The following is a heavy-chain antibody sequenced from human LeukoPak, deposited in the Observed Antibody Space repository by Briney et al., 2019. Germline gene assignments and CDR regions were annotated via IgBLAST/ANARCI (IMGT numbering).Heavy chain of an antibody. CDR2: IYPRDGST. Sequence: AVKVSCTASGYTFTSNYIHWVRQAPAQGLEWMGMIYPRDGSTSYAQKFQGRVTVTRDTSTSTVHMELSGLRSEDTAVYYCARDQEGFDYWGQGTLVTASS. CDR3: ARDQEGFDY. CDR1: GYTFTSNY. V-gene: IGHV1-46*01. J-gene: IGHJ4*02.